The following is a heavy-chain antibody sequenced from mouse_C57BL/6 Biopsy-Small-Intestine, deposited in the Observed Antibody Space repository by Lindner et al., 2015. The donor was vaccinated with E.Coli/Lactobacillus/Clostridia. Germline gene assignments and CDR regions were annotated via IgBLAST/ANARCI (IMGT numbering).Heavy chain of an antibody. D-gene: IGHD1-3*01. CDR1: GGTFSSFD. Sequence: SVKVSCKASGGTFSSFDISWVRQAPGQGLEWMGGISPIFGTTNDAQKFQGRVTITADESTSTAYMELTSLKSEDTAVYYCARVRTTSGKYNWFDPWGQGTLVTVSS. CDR2: ISPIFGTT. J-gene: IGHJ4*01. V-gene: IGHV1-81*01. CDR3: ARVRTTSGKYNWFDP.